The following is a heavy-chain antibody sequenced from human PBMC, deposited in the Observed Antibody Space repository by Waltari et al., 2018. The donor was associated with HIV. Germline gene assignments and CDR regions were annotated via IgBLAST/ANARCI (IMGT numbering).Heavy chain of an antibody. V-gene: IGHV3-7*01. CDR3: ARDQRSMASFDY. Sequence: EVQLVESGGGLVQPGGSLRLSCAAAGLAFSNYWQTWVRQTPGKVLGWVANVKQDGSARYYVDSVKCRFTISRHNAKNSLYLQMNILTAEDTAVYYCARDQRSMASFDYWGQGTLVTVSS. CDR2: VKQDGSAR. CDR1: GLAFSNYW. D-gene: IGHD3-10*01. J-gene: IGHJ4*02.